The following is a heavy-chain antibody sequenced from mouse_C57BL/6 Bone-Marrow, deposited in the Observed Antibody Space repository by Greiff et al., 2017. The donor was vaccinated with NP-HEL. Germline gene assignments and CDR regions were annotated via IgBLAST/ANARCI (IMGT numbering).Heavy chain of an antibody. CDR2: ISYDGSN. J-gene: IGHJ1*03. Sequence: EVKVEESGPGLVKPSQSLSLTCSVTGYSITSGYYWNWIRQFPGNKLEWMGYISYDGSNNYNPSLKNRISITRDTSKNQFFLKLNSVTTEDTAMYYCARPDYDSWYFDVWGTGTTVTVAS. D-gene: IGHD2-4*01. V-gene: IGHV3-6*01. CDR1: GYSITSGYY. CDR3: ARPDYDSWYFDV.